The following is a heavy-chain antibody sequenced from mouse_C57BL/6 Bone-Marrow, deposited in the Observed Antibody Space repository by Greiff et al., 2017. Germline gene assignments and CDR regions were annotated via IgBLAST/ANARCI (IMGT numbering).Heavy chain of an antibody. D-gene: IGHD1-1*01. V-gene: IGHV1-85*01. CDR3: ARDYGSSYWYFDV. CDR1: GYTFTSYA. Sequence: VQLQQSGPELVKPGASVKLSCTASGYTFTSYAITWVQQRPGQGLEWIGWIYASDGCTKYTEKFKGKATLTVDTSSSTAYMELHSLPSEDSAVYCCARDYGSSYWYFDVWGTGTTVTVSS. CDR2: IYASDGCT. J-gene: IGHJ1*03.